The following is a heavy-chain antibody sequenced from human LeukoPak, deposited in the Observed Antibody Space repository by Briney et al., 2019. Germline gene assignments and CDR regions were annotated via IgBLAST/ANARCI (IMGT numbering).Heavy chain of an antibody. J-gene: IGHJ4*02. V-gene: IGHV3-7*04. CDR1: GFIFRTYW. Sequence: GGSLRLSCAASGFIFRTYWMHWVRQAPGKGLEWVANIKEDGGEKFFADSVKGRFTISRDNAKNSLYLQMTSLRPEDTALYYCARATYGSSGLGYWGQGTLVTVSS. CDR3: ARATYGSSGLGY. CDR2: IKEDGGEK. D-gene: IGHD3-22*01.